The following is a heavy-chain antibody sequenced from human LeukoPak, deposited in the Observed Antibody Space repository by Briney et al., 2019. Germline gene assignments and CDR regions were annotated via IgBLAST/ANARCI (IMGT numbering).Heavy chain of an antibody. J-gene: IGHJ4*02. V-gene: IGHV3-30-3*01. Sequence: GGSLRLSCAASGFTFDDYTMHWVRQAPGKGLEWVAVISYDGTNKYYADSVKGRFTISRDNSKNTLYLQMNSLRAEDTAVYYCARDLPAAGAGYLDYWGQGTLVTVSS. CDR3: ARDLPAAGAGYLDY. CDR1: GFTFDDYT. D-gene: IGHD6-13*01. CDR2: ISYDGTNK.